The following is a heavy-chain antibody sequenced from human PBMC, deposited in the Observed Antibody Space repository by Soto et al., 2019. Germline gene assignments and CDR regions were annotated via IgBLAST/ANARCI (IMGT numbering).Heavy chain of an antibody. V-gene: IGHV4-34*01. D-gene: IGHD2-15*01. J-gene: IGHJ4*02. Sequence: ETLSLTCAVYGGSLSGYYRSWIRQPPGKGLEWIGEINHSGATNYNPSLKSRVTMSVDTSKNQFSLKLSSVTAADTAVYYCARGTLVESNWGLGTLVTVS. CDR3: ARGTLVESN. CDR2: INHSGAT. CDR1: GGSLSGYY.